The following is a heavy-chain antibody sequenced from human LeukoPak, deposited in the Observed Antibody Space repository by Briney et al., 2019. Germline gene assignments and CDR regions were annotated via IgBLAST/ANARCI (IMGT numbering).Heavy chain of an antibody. CDR2: IIPIFGTA. D-gene: IGHD2-15*01. CDR3: ARDPLDCSGGSCSDY. CDR1: GGTFSSYA. J-gene: IGHJ4*02. Sequence: SVKVSCKASGGTFSSYAISWVRQAPGQGLGWMGRIIPIFGTANYAQKFHGRVTITTDESTSTAYMELSSLRSEDTAVYYCARDPLDCSGGSCSDYWGQGTLVTVSS. V-gene: IGHV1-69*05.